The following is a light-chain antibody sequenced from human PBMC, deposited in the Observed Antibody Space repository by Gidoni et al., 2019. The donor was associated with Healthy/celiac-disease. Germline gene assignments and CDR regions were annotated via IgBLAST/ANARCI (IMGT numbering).Light chain of an antibody. CDR3: QAWDSSTVV. CDR2: QDS. Sequence: SYELTQPPSVSVSPGQTARITCSGDKLGYKYACWYQQKPGQSPVLVIYQDSKRPSGIPERFAGSNSGNTATLTISGTQAMDEADYYCQAWDSSTVVFGGGTKLTVL. J-gene: IGLJ2*01. V-gene: IGLV3-1*01. CDR1: KLGYKY.